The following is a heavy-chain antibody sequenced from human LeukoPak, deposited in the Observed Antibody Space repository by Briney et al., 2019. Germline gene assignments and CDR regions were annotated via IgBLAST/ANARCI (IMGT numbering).Heavy chain of an antibody. V-gene: IGHV3-30*19. J-gene: IGHJ4*02. D-gene: IGHD3-3*01. Sequence: PGRSLRLSCAASGFTFSSYGMHWVRQAPGKGLEWVAVISYDGSNKYYADSVKGRFTISRDNSKNTLYLQMNSLRAEDTAVYYCARDPRYYDFWSGQTALYWGQGTLVTVSS. CDR2: ISYDGSNK. CDR3: ARDPRYYDFWSGQTALY. CDR1: GFTFSSYG.